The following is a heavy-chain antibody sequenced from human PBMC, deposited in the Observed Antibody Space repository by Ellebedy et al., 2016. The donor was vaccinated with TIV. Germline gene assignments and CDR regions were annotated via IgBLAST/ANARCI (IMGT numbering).Heavy chain of an antibody. Sequence: GESLKISCAASGFIISGDWMSWVRQAPGKGLEWVAHINPDGSAEYYVDSVKGRFTISRDNAKRSLFLQMNSLRVDDTAVYYCAREGGVYFFDYWGQGTLVTVSS. V-gene: IGHV3-7*03. CDR3: AREGGVYFFDY. D-gene: IGHD1-26*01. J-gene: IGHJ4*02. CDR1: GFIISGDW. CDR2: INPDGSAE.